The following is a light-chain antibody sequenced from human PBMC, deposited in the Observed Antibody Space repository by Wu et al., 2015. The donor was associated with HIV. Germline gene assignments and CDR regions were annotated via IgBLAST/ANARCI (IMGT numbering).Light chain of an antibody. CDR3: QQYNSWPSEMYT. Sequence: EMVLTQSPATLSVSPGERATLSCRASQSVSSNLAWYQQKPGQPPSLLIYGASARATGVPARFSGSGSGTEFALTIDSLQSEDFAVYYCQQYNSWPSEMYTFGQGTRLQIK. J-gene: IGKJ2*01. CDR1: QSVSSN. V-gene: IGKV3-15*01. CDR2: GAS.